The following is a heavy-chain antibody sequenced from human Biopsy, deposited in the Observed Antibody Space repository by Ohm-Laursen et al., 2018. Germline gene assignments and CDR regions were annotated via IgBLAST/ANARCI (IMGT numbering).Heavy chain of an antibody. CDR2: TYYSGST. D-gene: IGHD1-26*01. J-gene: IGHJ4*02. CDR1: GGSIGSFF. Sequence: PSETLSLTCTVSGGSIGSFFWSWIRQPPGKGLEWIGYTYYSGSTNYNPSLRSRVTISVDRSKNQFSLELSSVTAADTAVYYCARVGAGAPSIDYFDYWGQGALVTVSS. V-gene: IGHV4-59*01. CDR3: ARVGAGAPSIDYFDY.